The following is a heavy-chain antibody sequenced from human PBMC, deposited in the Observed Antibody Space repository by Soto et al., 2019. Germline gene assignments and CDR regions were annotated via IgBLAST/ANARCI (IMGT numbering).Heavy chain of an antibody. V-gene: IGHV4-30-2*01. CDR2: IYHSGST. CDR3: ARDGSQRPATY. D-gene: IGHD3-10*01. J-gene: IGHJ1*01. Sequence: KTSETLSLTCAVSGGSISSGGYSWSWIRQPPGKGLEWIGYIYHSGSTYYNPSLKSRVTISVDTSKNQVSLKLTSVTAADTAVYYCARDGSQRPATYWGQGTLVTVSS. CDR1: GGSISSGGYS.